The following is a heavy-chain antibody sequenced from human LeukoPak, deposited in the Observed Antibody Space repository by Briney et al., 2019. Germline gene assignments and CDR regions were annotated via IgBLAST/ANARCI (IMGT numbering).Heavy chain of an antibody. CDR3: ASAAAAADY. D-gene: IGHD6-13*01. CDR1: GDSINSSNYY. CDR2: IYYSGST. J-gene: IGHJ4*02. V-gene: IGHV4-39*01. Sequence: SETLSLTCTVSGDSINSSNYYWGWIRQPPGKGLEWIGSIYYSGSTYDNASLKSRVIISVDTSKNQFSLKLSSVTAADTAVYYCASAAAAADYWGQGTLVTVSS.